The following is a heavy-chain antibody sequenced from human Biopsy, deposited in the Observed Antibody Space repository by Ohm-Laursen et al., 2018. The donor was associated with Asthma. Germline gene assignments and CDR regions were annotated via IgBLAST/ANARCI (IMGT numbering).Heavy chain of an antibody. Sequence: SDTLSLTCTVSYGSITSGGYYWTWSRQPPGKGLEGIGYISYSGSTNYNPSLKSRVTISVDTSKNQFSLKLSSVTAADTAVYYFARDFVDSAMDYFDYWGQGTLVTVSS. V-gene: IGHV4-61*08. CDR1: YGSITSGGYY. D-gene: IGHD5-18*01. CDR2: ISYSGST. CDR3: ARDFVDSAMDYFDY. J-gene: IGHJ4*02.